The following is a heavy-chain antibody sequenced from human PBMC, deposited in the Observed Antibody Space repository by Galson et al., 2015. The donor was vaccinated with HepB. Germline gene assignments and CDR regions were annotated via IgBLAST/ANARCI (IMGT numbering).Heavy chain of an antibody. CDR1: GFTFRNYD. D-gene: IGHD5-18*01. J-gene: IGHJ3*02. Sequence: SLRLSCAASGFTFRNYDMHWVRQAPGKGLEWVALISYDGIDKYYGDSVKGRFTISRDNSKNTLYVEMNSLRPEDTAVYHCAKAMTAKAYDAFDIWGQGTMVTVSS. CDR3: AKAMTAKAYDAFDI. CDR2: ISYDGIDK. V-gene: IGHV3-30*18.